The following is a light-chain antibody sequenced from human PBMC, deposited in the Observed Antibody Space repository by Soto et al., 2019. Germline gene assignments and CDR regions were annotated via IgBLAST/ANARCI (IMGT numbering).Light chain of an antibody. CDR3: CSYAGSYTWV. Sequence: QSVLTQPRSVSGSPGQSVTISCTGTSSYVGDYNYVSWYQQHPGKAPKLMIYDVSKRPSGVPDRFSGSKSGNTASLTISGLQAEDEADYYCCSYAGSYTWVFGGGTKVTVL. CDR2: DVS. V-gene: IGLV2-11*01. CDR1: SSYVGDYNY. J-gene: IGLJ3*02.